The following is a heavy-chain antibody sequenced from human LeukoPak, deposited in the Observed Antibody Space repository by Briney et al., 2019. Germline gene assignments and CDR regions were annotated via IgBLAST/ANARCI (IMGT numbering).Heavy chain of an antibody. V-gene: IGHV3-23*01. CDR2: IRGTGDST. Sequence: PGGSLRLSCAASGFILSSNYMNWVRQAPGKGLEWVSTIRGTGDSTHYADSVKGRFIISRDKSKNMLYLQMNGLRAEDTAIYYCAKGQELDDGVFDSWGQGTLVTVSS. D-gene: IGHD1-1*01. CDR1: GFILSSNY. J-gene: IGHJ4*02. CDR3: AKGQELDDGVFDS.